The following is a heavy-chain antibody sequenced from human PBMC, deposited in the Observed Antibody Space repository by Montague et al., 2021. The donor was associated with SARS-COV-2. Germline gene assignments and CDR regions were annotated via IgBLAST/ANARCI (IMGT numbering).Heavy chain of an antibody. V-gene: IGHV4-4*02. Sequence: SETLSLTCAVSGDSISSNNWWNWVRQAPGKGLEWIGETNHSGSTNYNPSLKSRVTISVDTSKNQFSLKLSSVTAADTAVYYCARHVYDILTGYYTYWYFDLRGRGTLVTVSS. D-gene: IGHD3-9*01. CDR1: GDSISSNNW. J-gene: IGHJ2*01. CDR2: TNHSGST. CDR3: ARHVYDILTGYYTYWYFDL.